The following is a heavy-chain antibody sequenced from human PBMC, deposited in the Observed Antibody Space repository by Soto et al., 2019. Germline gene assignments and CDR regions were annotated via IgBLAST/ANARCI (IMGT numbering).Heavy chain of an antibody. CDR3: AKDENDYIYNWFDT. D-gene: IGHD4-4*01. V-gene: IGHV3-23*01. CDR2: ITGSGGST. Sequence: PGGSLRLSCAASGFSFRSYAMTWVRQAPGRGLEWVSTITGSGGSTYYADSVKGRFTISRDNSKNTLYLQMNSLRADDTAVYYCAKDENDYIYNWFDTWDQDTLVTVSS. CDR1: GFSFRSYA. J-gene: IGHJ5*02.